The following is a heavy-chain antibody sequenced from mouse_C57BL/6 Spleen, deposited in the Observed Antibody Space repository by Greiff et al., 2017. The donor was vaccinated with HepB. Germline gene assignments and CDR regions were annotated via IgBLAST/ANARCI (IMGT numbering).Heavy chain of an antibody. Sequence: EVKLEEPGGGLVQPGGSLSLSCAASGFTFTDYYMSWVRQPPGKALEWLGFIRNKANGYTTEYSASVKGRFTISRDNSQSILYLQMNALRAEDSATYCCARSWENDYFDYWGQGTTLTVSS. D-gene: IGHD4-1*01. CDR3: ARSWENDYFDY. CDR1: GFTFTDYY. V-gene: IGHV7-3*01. J-gene: IGHJ2*01. CDR2: IRNKANGYTT.